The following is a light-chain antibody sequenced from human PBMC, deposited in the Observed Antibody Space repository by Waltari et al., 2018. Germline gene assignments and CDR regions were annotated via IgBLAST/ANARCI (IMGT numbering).Light chain of an antibody. CDR3: TTYPDTNTPVV. V-gene: IGLV2-14*03. Sequence: QSALTQPASVSGSPGQSVPISCTGVSSDGAEDKIVSWFPQHPGKVPTLILFDVSNRPSDISNRFSGYKSGNTAYLTISRLQADDEADYYCTTYPDTNTPVVFGGGTKVTV. J-gene: IGLJ2*01. CDR1: SSDGAEDKI. CDR2: DVS.